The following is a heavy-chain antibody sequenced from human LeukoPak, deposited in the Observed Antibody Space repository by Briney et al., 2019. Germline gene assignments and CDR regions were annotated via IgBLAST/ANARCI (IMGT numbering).Heavy chain of an antibody. V-gene: IGHV1-69*06. J-gene: IGHJ6*04. CDR2: IIPIFGTA. CDR3: ARGDCSSTSCYVHYYYGMDV. CDR1: GYTFTSYG. D-gene: IGHD2-2*01. Sequence: SVKVSCKASGYTFTSYGISWVRQAPGQGLEWMGGIIPIFGTANYAQKFQGRVTITADKSTSTAYMELSSLRSEDTAVYYCARGDCSSTSCYVHYYYGMDVWGKGTTVTVSS.